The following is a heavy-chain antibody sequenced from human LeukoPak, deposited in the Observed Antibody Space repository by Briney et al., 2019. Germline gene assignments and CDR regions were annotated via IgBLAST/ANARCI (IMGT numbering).Heavy chain of an antibody. CDR1: GGSISSSSYY. CDR2: IYYSGST. D-gene: IGHD5-12*01. Sequence: SETLSLTCTVSGGSISSSSYYWGWIRQPPGKGLEWIGSIYYSGSTYYNPSLKSRVTISVDTSKNQFSLKLSSVTAADTAVYYCARLFAWIPPQRVFRPYYMDVWGKGTTVTVSS. CDR3: ARLFAWIPPQRVFRPYYMDV. V-gene: IGHV4-39*07. J-gene: IGHJ6*03.